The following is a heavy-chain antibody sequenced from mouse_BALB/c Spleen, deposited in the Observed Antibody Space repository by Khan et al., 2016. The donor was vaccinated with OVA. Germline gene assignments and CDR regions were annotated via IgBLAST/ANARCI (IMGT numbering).Heavy chain of an antibody. V-gene: IGHV2-2*02. CDR2: IWSGGST. CDR1: GFSLTTYG. CDR3: ARSYDYDEGLAY. Sequence: QVQLKESGPGLVQPSQSLSITCTVSGFSLTTYGVHWVRQSPGKGLEWLGVIWSGGSTDYNAAFISRLSISKDSSKSQVFFKMNSLQVNDAAVDYCARSYDYDEGLAYWGQGTLVTVSA. J-gene: IGHJ3*01. D-gene: IGHD2-4*01.